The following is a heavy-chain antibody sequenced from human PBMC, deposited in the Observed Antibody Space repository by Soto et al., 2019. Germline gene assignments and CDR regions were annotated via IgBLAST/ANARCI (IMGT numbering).Heavy chain of an antibody. D-gene: IGHD3-9*01. CDR3: ARRHDILTGYYLDYYYGMDV. V-gene: IGHV4-59*08. Sequence: PSATLSLTCTVSGGSLGSYYWSWIRQPPGKGLEWIGSIFYTGSANYNASLKSRVSISVDTSKNQFSLKLSSVTAADTAVYYCARRHDILTGYYLDYYYGMDVWGQGTTVTVSS. CDR2: IFYTGSA. J-gene: IGHJ6*02. CDR1: GGSLGSYY.